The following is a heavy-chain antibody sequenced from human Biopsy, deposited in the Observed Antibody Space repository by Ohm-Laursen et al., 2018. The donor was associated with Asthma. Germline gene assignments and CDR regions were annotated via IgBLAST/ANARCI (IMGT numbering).Heavy chain of an antibody. J-gene: IGHJ1*01. V-gene: IGHV3-53*01. Sequence: SLRLSCAASGFAVSRDHMFWVRQAPGKGLEWVSVIYSGGTSHTADSVRDRFTISRDYSKNTLYLQMHSLRAEDTAVYYCARTFHFWSPYHAEHYQLWGQGTLVTVSS. D-gene: IGHD3-3*02. CDR3: ARTFHFWSPYHAEHYQL. CDR1: GFAVSRDH. CDR2: IYSGGTS.